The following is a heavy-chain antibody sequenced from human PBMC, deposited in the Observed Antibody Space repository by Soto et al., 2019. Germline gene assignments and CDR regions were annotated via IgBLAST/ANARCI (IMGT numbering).Heavy chain of an antibody. CDR2: ISGSGGST. J-gene: IGHJ4*02. Sequence: EVQLLESGGGLVQPGGSLRLSCAASGFTFSSYAMSWVRQAPGKGLEWVSAISGSGGSTYYADSVKGRFTISRDNSKNTLYLQMNSLRAEDTAVYYCAKDWVAATQKAGYYDYWGQGSLVAVSS. CDR1: GFTFSSYA. V-gene: IGHV3-23*01. D-gene: IGHD2-15*01. CDR3: AKDWVAATQKAGYYDY.